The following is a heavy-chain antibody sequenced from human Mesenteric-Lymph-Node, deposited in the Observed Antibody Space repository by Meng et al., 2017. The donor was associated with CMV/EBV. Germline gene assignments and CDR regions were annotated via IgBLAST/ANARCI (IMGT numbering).Heavy chain of an antibody. CDR3: ARWVGDGGLDY. V-gene: IGHV3-7*03. D-gene: IGHD2-15*01. CDR2: IDQNGREI. Sequence: GESLKISCAASQFTFTSYWMSWVRQAPGRGLEWVASIDQNGREIHYLDSVEGRFSISRDNSKNMLYLQMNSLRAEDTAVYYCARWVGDGGLDYWGQGTLVTVSS. J-gene: IGHJ4*02. CDR1: QFTFTSYW.